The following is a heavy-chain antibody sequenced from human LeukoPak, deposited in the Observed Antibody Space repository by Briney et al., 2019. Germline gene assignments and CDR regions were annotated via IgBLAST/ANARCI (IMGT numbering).Heavy chain of an antibody. J-gene: IGHJ4*02. D-gene: IGHD1-26*01. Sequence: KPSETLSLTCTVSGGSISSSSHYWSWIRQSPGKGLEWIGFIHYSGTTSYSPSLKSRVTISVDTSKNQFSLKLSSVTAADTAVYYCARDQAGSSGSWASDSWGQGTLVTVSS. CDR3: ARDQAGSSGSWASDS. CDR1: GGSISSSSHY. CDR2: IHYSGTT. V-gene: IGHV4-61*01.